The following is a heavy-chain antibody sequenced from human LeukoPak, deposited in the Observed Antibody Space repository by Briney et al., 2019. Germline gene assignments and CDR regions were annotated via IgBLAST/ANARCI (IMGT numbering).Heavy chain of an antibody. D-gene: IGHD2-15*01. Sequence: GASVKVSCTASGYTFTSYGISWVRQAPGQGLEWMGWISAYNGNTNYAQKLQGRVTMTTDTSTSTAYMELRSLRSDDTAVYYCARGPIVVVAATLTGPSTDQYYYYGMDVWGQGTTVTVSS. V-gene: IGHV1-18*01. CDR3: ARGPIVVVAATLTGPSTDQYYYYGMDV. J-gene: IGHJ6*02. CDR2: ISAYNGNT. CDR1: GYTFTSYG.